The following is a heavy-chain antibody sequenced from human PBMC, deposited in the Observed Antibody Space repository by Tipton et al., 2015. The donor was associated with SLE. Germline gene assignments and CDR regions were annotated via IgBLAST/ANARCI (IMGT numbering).Heavy chain of an antibody. J-gene: IGHJ5*02. CDR3: ARHDTNYGRNWFDP. CDR1: GGSISGTNYY. CDR2: ITNNGNT. V-gene: IGHV4-39*01. Sequence: TLSLTCSGSGGSISGTNYYWDWIRQPPGKGPEWIGRITNNGNTYYIPSLPSRVTMSVDTSKNHFSLKLSSVTAADTAVYYCARHDTNYGRNWFDPWGQGTLVTVSS. D-gene: IGHD2-8*01.